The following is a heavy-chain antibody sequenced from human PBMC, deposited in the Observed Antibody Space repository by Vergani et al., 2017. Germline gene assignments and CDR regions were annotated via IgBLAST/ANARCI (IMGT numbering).Heavy chain of an antibody. D-gene: IGHD3-9*01. CDR3: ARGDYGILSGYRY. CDR2: INTSGGHT. CDR1: GYTFSNYY. J-gene: IGHJ4*02. Sequence: QVQVVQSGAEVKKSGASVKVSCKTSGYTFSNYYMHWVRQAPGQGLEWMGIINTSGGHTNYAQKFQGRVTMTRDTSTSTVYMELSSLRSEDTAIYYCARGDYGILSGYRYLGQGTLVTVPA. V-gene: IGHV1-46*03.